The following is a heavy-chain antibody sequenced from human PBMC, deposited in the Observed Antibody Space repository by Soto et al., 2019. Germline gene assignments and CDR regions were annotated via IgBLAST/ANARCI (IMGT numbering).Heavy chain of an antibody. J-gene: IGHJ6*02. CDR3: ASGTTGDRHIYYYGMDV. D-gene: IGHD1-7*01. CDR2: IIPIFGSV. CDR1: GGTFSSYA. V-gene: IGHV1-69*13. Sequence: SVKVSCKSSGGTFSSYALRWVQQAPGQGLEWMGGIIPIFGSVKYAQKFQGRVTISADESTSTAYTELSSLSSEDTAVYYCASGTTGDRHIYYYGMDVWGQGTTVTVSS.